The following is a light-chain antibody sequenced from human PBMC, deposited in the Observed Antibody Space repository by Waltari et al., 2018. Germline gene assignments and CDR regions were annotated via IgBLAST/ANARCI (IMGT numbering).Light chain of an antibody. CDR3: QQYVSLPAT. CDR2: GTS. J-gene: IGKJ1*01. Sequence: EIVLTQSPGTLSLSPGDRAILSCRARQSVSKYLAWYQQKPGQDPRLLIYGTSSRATGIPDRFSGSGSGTDFSLTISRLEPEDFSVYYCQQYVSLPATFGQGTKVEIE. CDR1: QSVSKY. V-gene: IGKV3-20*01.